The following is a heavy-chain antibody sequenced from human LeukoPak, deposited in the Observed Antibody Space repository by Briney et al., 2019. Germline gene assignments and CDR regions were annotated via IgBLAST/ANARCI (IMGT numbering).Heavy chain of an antibody. Sequence: TSETLSLTCTVSGGSISSYYWSWIRQPPGKGLEWIGYIYYSGSTNYNPSLKSRVTISVDTSKNQFSLKLSSVTAADTAVYYCARDVVTMVRGNYYYGMDVWGQGTTVTVSS. J-gene: IGHJ6*02. V-gene: IGHV4-59*01. D-gene: IGHD3-10*01. CDR1: GGSISSYY. CDR3: ARDVVTMVRGNYYYGMDV. CDR2: IYYSGST.